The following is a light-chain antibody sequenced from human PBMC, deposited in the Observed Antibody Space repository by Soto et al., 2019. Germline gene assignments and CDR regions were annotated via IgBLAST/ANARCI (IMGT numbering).Light chain of an antibody. V-gene: IGKV1-12*01. CDR2: AAS. J-gene: IGKJ2*01. CDR3: QQSHTFPYT. CDR1: QGISNW. Sequence: DIQMTQSPSSVSVSVGDTVTITCRASQGISNWLAWYQQRPGKAPKLLIHAASRLHRGVPSRFSGRRSGTDFTLTISSLQPEEFATYYCQQSHTFPYTFGQGTRLEIK.